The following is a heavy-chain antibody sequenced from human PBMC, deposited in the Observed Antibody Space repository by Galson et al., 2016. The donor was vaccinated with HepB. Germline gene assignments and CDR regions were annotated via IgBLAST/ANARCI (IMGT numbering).Heavy chain of an antibody. Sequence: SPRLSCAASGFTFSTYGMHWVRQARGKGLVRVAVIWYDGRNKSSEVFVTGRFTISRVNSQHNLYLQMNSLRAEDTAIYYCAREPVRYSGYDVGYFGHWGQGTLVTVSS. CDR1: GFTFSTYG. CDR3: AREPVRYSGYDVGYFGH. J-gene: IGHJ1*01. V-gene: IGHV3-33*01. CDR2: IWYDGRNK. D-gene: IGHD5-12*01.